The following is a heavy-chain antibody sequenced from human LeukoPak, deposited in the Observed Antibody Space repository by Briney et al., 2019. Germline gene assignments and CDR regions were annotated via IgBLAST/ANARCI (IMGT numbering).Heavy chain of an antibody. CDR3: ATDRERDPSVYYLV. CDR1: GFTFTDYA. J-gene: IGHJ4*02. D-gene: IGHD3-22*01. V-gene: IGHV3-23*01. CDR2: ISDNGGET. Sequence: GGSLRLSCAASGFTFTDYAMSWVRQAPEKGPEWISTISDNGGETYYADSVRGRFAISRDNSKNTLFLQMSSLRAEDSAVYYCATDRERDPSVYYLVGGQGTLITVSS.